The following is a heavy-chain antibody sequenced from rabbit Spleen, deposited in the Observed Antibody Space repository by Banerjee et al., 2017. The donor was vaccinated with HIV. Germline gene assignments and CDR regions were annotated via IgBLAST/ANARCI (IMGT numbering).Heavy chain of an antibody. Sequence: YATWVNDRFTISSHNAQNTLYLQLNSLTAADTATYFCARDNGSGDYIDVYFDLWGQGTLVTVS. V-gene: IGHV1S8*01. J-gene: IGHJ4*01. CDR3: ARDNGSGDYIDVYFDL. D-gene: IGHD1-1*01.